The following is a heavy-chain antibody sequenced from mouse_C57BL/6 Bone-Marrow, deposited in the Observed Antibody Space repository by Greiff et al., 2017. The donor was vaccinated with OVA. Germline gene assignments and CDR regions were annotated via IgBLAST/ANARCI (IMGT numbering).Heavy chain of an antibody. Sequence: VHVKQSGAELVKPGASVKLSCTASGFNIKDYYMHWVKQRTEQGLEWIGRIDPEDGETKYAPKFQGKATITADTSSNTAYLQLSSLTSEDTAVYYCAFITTVVEGFDYWGQGTTLTVSS. J-gene: IGHJ2*01. V-gene: IGHV14-2*01. CDR1: GFNIKDYY. CDR2: IDPEDGET. D-gene: IGHD1-1*01. CDR3: AFITTVVEGFDY.